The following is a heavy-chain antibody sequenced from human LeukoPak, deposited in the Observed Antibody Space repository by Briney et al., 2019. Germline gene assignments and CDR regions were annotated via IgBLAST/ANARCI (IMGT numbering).Heavy chain of an antibody. CDR3: AKSGAYRDAFDI. V-gene: IGHV3-23*01. D-gene: IGHD1-26*01. CDR1: GFTLRSYA. J-gene: IGHJ3*02. Sequence: GGSLRLSCAASGFTLRSYAMTWVRQAPGKGLEWVSVIGVGGGNTFYADSVKGRFTISRDNSMATLYLQMNSLRAEDTAVYFCAKSGAYRDAFDIWGQGTMVPVSS. CDR2: IGVGGGNT.